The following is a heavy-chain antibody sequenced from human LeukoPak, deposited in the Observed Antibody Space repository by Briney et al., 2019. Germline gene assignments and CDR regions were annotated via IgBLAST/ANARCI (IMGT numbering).Heavy chain of an antibody. CDR2: INPNSGGT. V-gene: IGHV1-2*02. Sequence: ASVKVSCKASGYTFTGYYMHWVRQAPGQGLEWMGWINPNSGGTNYAQKFQGRVTMTRDTSISTAYMELSRLRSDDTAVYYCASSPDSSGPYHYYYYMDVWGKGTTVTVSS. CDR1: GYTFTGYY. J-gene: IGHJ6*03. CDR3: ASSPDSSGPYHYYYYMDV. D-gene: IGHD5-18*01.